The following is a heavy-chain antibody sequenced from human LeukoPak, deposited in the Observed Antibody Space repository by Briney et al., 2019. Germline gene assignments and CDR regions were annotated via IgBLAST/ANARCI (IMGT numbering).Heavy chain of an antibody. D-gene: IGHD2-2*01. J-gene: IGHJ4*02. V-gene: IGHV1-2*06. Sequence: GASVKVSCKASGYTFTGYYMHWVRQAPGQGLEWMGRINPNSGGTNYAQKFQGRVTMTSDTSISTAYMELSRLRSDDTAVYYCASEGYCSSTSCYWGNYWGQGTLVTVSS. CDR1: GYTFTGYY. CDR2: INPNSGGT. CDR3: ASEGYCSSTSCYWGNY.